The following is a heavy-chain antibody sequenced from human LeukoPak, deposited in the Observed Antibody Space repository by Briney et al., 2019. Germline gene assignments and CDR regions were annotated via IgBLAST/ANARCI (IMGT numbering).Heavy chain of an antibody. CDR3: ARELASGSYSPFDY. Sequence: SETLSLTCTVSGGSISSYYWSWIRQPAGKGLEWIGRIYTSGSTNYNPSLKSRVTISVDTSKNQFSLKLSSVTAADTAVYYCARELASGSYSPFDYWGQGTLVTVSS. CDR1: GGSISSYY. CDR2: IYTSGST. V-gene: IGHV4-4*07. D-gene: IGHD3-10*01. J-gene: IGHJ4*02.